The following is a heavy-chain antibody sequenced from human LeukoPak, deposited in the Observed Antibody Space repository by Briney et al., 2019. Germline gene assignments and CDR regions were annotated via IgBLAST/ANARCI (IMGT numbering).Heavy chain of an antibody. CDR3: AKDHCTNGVCYTDY. Sequence: PGGSLRLSCAASAFTFSSYSMNWVRQAPGKGLAWVSSISSSSSYIYYADSVKGRFTISRDNAKNSLYMQMNSLRGEDTAIYYCAKDHCTNGVCYTDYWGQGTLVTVSS. CDR2: ISSSSSYI. V-gene: IGHV3-21*01. J-gene: IGHJ4*02. D-gene: IGHD2-8*01. CDR1: AFTFSSYS.